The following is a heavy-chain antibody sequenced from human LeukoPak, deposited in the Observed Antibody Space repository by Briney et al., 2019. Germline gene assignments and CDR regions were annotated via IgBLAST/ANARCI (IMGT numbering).Heavy chain of an antibody. CDR3: ARGGFGELVDYYYGMDV. V-gene: IGHV3-7*01. CDR1: GFTFSSYW. J-gene: IGHJ6*02. Sequence: GGSLRLSSAASGFTFSSYWMSWVRQAPGKGLEWVANIKQDGSEKYYVDSVKGRFTISRDNAKNSLYLQMNSLRAEDTAVYYCARGGFGELVDYYYGMDVWGQGTTVTVSS. D-gene: IGHD3-10*01. CDR2: IKQDGSEK.